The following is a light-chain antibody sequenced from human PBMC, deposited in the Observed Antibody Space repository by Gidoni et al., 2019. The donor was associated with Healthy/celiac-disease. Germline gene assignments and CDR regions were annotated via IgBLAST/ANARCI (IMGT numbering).Light chain of an antibody. V-gene: IGLV1-40*01. Sequence: QSVLTQPPSVSGAPGPQVTISCTGSSSNIGAGYDVHWYQQLPGTSPKLLISGNSNRPSGVPDRFSGSKSGTSASLAITGLQAEDEADYYCQSYDSSLSALVFGGGTKLTVL. CDR3: QSYDSSLSALV. J-gene: IGLJ2*01. CDR1: SSNIGAGYD. CDR2: GNS.